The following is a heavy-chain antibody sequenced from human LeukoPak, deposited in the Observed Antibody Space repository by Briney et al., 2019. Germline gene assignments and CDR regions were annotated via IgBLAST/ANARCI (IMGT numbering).Heavy chain of an antibody. V-gene: IGHV4-59*07. CDR1: GDSINNNY. D-gene: IGHD4-17*01. Sequence: PSDTLSLTCTVSGDSINNNYWSWIRQPPGRALEWIGYTYDSGSAKVHPSLKSRVIISVDTTKYLFSLKLTSVTAADTAVYYCATCRDEFGDYGFTSWGQGTLVTVSS. CDR2: TYDSGSA. CDR3: ATCRDEFGDYGFTS. J-gene: IGHJ5*02.